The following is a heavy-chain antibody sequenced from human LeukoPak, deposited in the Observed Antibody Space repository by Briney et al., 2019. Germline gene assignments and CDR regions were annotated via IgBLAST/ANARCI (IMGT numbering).Heavy chain of an antibody. CDR3: ARDNRWNDAFDI. CDR1: GGPISSSY. J-gene: IGHJ3*02. D-gene: IGHD4-23*01. CDR2: IYYSGST. V-gene: IGHV4-59*01. Sequence: SETLSLTCTVSGGPISSSYWSWIRQPPGKGLEWIGYIYYSGSTNYNPSLKSRVTISVDTSKNQFSLKLSSVTAADTAVYYCARDNRWNDAFDIWGQGTMVTVSS.